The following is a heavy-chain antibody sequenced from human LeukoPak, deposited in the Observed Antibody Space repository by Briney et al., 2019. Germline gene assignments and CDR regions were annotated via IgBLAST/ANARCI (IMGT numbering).Heavy chain of an antibody. CDR1: GGSISSGSYY. J-gene: IGHJ3*02. CDR2: IFISGST. Sequence: PSQTLSLTCTVSGGSISSGSYYWTSIRQPAGKGLEWIGRIFISGSTNYNPSLRSRVPISLDTSKNQFSLKLSSVTAADTAVYYCARGNYYGSGSRDAFDIWGQGTMVTVSS. CDR3: ARGNYYGSGSRDAFDI. V-gene: IGHV4-61*02. D-gene: IGHD3-10*01.